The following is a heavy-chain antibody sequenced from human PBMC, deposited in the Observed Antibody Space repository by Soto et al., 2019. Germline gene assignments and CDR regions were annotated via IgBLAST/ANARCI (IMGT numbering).Heavy chain of an antibody. Sequence: QVQLVESGGGVVQPGRSLRLSCAASGFTFGSYAMHWVRQAPGKGLEWVAVISYDGSNKYYADSVKGRFTISRDNSKNTLYLQMNSLRAEDTAVYYCARDRVAFLDAFDIWGQGTMVTVSS. CDR2: ISYDGSNK. V-gene: IGHV3-30-3*01. J-gene: IGHJ3*02. CDR3: ARDRVAFLDAFDI. CDR1: GFTFGSYA.